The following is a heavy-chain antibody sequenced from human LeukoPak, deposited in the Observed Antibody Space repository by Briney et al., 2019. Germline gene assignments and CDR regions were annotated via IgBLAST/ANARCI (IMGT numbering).Heavy chain of an antibody. D-gene: IGHD3-10*01. V-gene: IGHV3-48*03. CDR3: AGGDSPRLLWFGEPGGFYFDY. CDR2: ISSSGSTI. Sequence: PGGSLRLSCAASGFTFSSYGMNWVRQAPGKGLGWVSYISSSGSTIYYADSVKGRFHISRDNAKNSLYLEMNHQRAADTVVYYCAGGDSPRLLWFGEPGGFYFDYWGQGTLVTVSS. J-gene: IGHJ4*02. CDR1: GFTFSSYG.